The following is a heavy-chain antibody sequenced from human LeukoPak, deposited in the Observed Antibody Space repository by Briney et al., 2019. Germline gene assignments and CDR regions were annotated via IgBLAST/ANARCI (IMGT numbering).Heavy chain of an antibody. D-gene: IGHD6-13*01. CDR2: ISGSGYVT. J-gene: IGHJ4*02. CDR3: AINGSSWYDY. Sequence: GESLRLSCAASGLTFSSSAMSWVRQAPGKGLEWVSSISGSGYVTYYADSVKGRFTLSRDNFDNTLYLRMNSLRAEDTAVYYCAINGSSWYDYWGQGTLVTVSS. V-gene: IGHV3-23*01. CDR1: GLTFSSSA.